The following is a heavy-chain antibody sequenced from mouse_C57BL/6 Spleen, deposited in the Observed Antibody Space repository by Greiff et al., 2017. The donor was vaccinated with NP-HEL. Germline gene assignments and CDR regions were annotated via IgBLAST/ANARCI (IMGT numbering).Heavy chain of an antibody. CDR1: GYAFSSSW. CDR3: ASTTVGY. Sequence: VQLQQSGPELVKPGASVKISCKASGYAFSSSWMNWVKQRPGKGLEWIGRIYPGDGGTNYNGKFEGKATLTADKSSSTAYMQLSSLTSEDSAVYFCASTTVGYWGQGTTLTVSS. V-gene: IGHV1-82*01. CDR2: IYPGDGGT. J-gene: IGHJ2*01. D-gene: IGHD1-1*01.